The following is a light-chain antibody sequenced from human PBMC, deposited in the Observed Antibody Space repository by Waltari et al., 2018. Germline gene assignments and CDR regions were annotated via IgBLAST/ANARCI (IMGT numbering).Light chain of an antibody. J-gene: IGLJ3*02. CDR2: DVS. CDR3: SSYTSSSTLV. CDR1: NTDGGTYNY. V-gene: IGLV2-14*01. Sequence: QSALTQPASVSGSPGQWIPLSCTGSNTDGGTYNYAPWYQQHPGKAPKLMIYDVSKRPSGVSDRFSGSKSGNTASLTISGLQAEDEADYYCSSYTSSSTLVFGGGTKVTVL.